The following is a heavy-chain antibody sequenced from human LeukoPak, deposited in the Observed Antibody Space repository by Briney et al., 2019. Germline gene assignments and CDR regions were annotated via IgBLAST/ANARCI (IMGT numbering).Heavy chain of an antibody. CDR2: IIPIFGTA. CDR1: GHTFTNYY. J-gene: IGHJ4*02. Sequence: SVKVSCKASGHTFTNYYMHWVRQAPGQGLEWMGRIIPIFGTANYAQKFQGRVTITTDESTSTAYMELSSLRSEDTAVYYCVYGSGSYHYFDYWGQGTLVTVSS. CDR3: VYGSGSYHYFDY. V-gene: IGHV1-69*05. D-gene: IGHD3-10*01.